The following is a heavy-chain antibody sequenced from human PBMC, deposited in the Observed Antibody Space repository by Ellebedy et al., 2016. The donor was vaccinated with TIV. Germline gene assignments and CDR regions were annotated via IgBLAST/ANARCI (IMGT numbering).Heavy chain of an antibody. J-gene: IGHJ3*02. CDR1: RLKFGRNW. Sequence: PGGSLRLSCEASRLKFGRNWIHWVRQATGKGLVWVSHIYSDGTNTHYADSVKGRFTISIDNAKNTLYLPMKRLRAEDTAVYYCARDDYGPRAFDIWGRGTMVTVSS. CDR2: IYSDGTNT. D-gene: IGHD4/OR15-4a*01. V-gene: IGHV3-74*01. CDR3: ARDDYGPRAFDI.